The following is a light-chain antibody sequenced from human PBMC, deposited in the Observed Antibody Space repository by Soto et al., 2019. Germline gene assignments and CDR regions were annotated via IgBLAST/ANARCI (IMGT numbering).Light chain of an antibody. CDR3: QQYYTTPTWT. CDR2: WAS. J-gene: IGKJ1*01. V-gene: IGKV4-1*01. Sequence: DIVMTQSPDSLTLSLGERATINCKSSQSVFSRFRNKNYLGWFQQKPGQTPRLLIYWASTRESGVSGRFSGSGSGTDFTLTIDSLQAEDVAVYYCQQYYTTPTWTFGQGTK. CDR1: QSVFSRFRNKNY.